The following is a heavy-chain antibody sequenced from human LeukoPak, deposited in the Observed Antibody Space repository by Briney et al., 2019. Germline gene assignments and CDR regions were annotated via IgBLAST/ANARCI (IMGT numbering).Heavy chain of an antibody. CDR1: GASFSNHY. Sequence: PSETLSLTCAVYGASFSNHYSNCIRQPPGKGLEWIGEINHSGTTTYNASLKSRVTISVDTSKNHFSLKLNSMTAADTAVYYCARKASHFSYGLRAIDYWGQGNLVTVSS. V-gene: IGHV4-34*01. CDR3: ARKASHFSYGLRAIDY. CDR2: INHSGTT. J-gene: IGHJ4*02. D-gene: IGHD5-18*01.